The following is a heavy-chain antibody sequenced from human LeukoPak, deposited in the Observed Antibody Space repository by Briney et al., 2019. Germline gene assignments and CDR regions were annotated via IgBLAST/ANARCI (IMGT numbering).Heavy chain of an antibody. D-gene: IGHD7-27*01. J-gene: IGHJ3*02. Sequence: SVKVSCKASGGTFSSYAICWVRQAPGQGLEWMGGIIPIFGTANYAQKFQGRVTITADESTSTAYMELSSLRSEDTAVYYCAREHQTGDAFDIWGQGTMVTVSS. CDR3: AREHQTGDAFDI. V-gene: IGHV1-69*13. CDR2: IIPIFGTA. CDR1: GGTFSSYA.